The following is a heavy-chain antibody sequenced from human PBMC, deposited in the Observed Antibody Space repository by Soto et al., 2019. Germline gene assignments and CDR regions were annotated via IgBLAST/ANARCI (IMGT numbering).Heavy chain of an antibody. CDR2: ISAYNGNT. CDR1: GYTFTSYG. CDR3: AREKGRGYSGYDSWFDP. Sequence: ASVKVSCKASGYTFTSYGISWVRQAPGQGLEWMGWISAYNGNTNYAQKLQGRVTMTTDTSTSTAYMELRSLRSDDTAVYYCAREKGRGYSGYDSWFDPWGQGTXVTVSS. D-gene: IGHD5-12*01. V-gene: IGHV1-18*01. J-gene: IGHJ5*02.